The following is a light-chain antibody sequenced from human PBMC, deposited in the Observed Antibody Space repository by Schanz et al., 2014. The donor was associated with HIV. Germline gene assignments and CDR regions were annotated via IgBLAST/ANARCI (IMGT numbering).Light chain of an antibody. CDR2: EVN. CDR1: SSDVGRYNL. Sequence: QSALTQPASVSGSPGQSITISCTGTSSDVGRYNLVSWYQQYPGKVPKLMIYEVNKRPSGVSNRFSGSKSGNTASLTISGLQAEDEADYYCAAWDVNLKGPVFGGGTKLTVL. J-gene: IGLJ2*01. V-gene: IGLV2-23*02. CDR3: AAWDVNLKGPV.